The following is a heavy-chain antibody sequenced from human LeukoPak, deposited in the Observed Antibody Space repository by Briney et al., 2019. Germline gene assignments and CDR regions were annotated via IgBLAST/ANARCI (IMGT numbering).Heavy chain of an antibody. CDR2: ISWDGGST. Sequence: PGGSLRLSCAASGFTFDDYTMHWVRQAPGKGLEWVSLISWDGGSTYYVGSVKGRFTISRDNAKNSLYLQMNSLRAEDTAVYYCARVQRGYSYNPLGYYYYYMDVWGKGTTVTVSS. V-gene: IGHV3-43*01. J-gene: IGHJ6*03. D-gene: IGHD5-18*01. CDR1: GFTFDDYT. CDR3: ARVQRGYSYNPLGYYYYYMDV.